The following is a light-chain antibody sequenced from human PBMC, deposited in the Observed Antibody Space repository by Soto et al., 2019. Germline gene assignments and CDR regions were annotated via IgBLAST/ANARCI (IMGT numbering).Light chain of an antibody. CDR3: VLYMGSGISV. V-gene: IGLV8-61*01. CDR2: STN. Sequence: QTVVTQAPSFSVPPGGTVTLTCGLSSGSVSTSYYPSWYQQTPGQAPRTLIYSTNTRSSGVPDRFSGSILGNKAALTIRGAQADDESDYYCVLYMGSGISVFGGGTKLTVL. CDR1: SGSVSTSYY. J-gene: IGLJ3*02.